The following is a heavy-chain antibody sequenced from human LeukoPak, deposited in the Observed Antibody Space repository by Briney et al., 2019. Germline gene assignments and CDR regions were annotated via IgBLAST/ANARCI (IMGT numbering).Heavy chain of an antibody. V-gene: IGHV1-18*01. D-gene: IGHD3-10*01. CDR3: ARDIRRFGVLLIFDN. CDR1: GYTFITYG. CDR2: ISAYNGNT. Sequence: ASVKVSCKTSGYTFITYGITWVRQAPGQGLEWMGWISAYNGNTNYAQKFQDRVTMTTDTSTSTAYMELRSLRSDDTAVYFCARDIRRFGVLLIFDNWGQGTLVTVSS. J-gene: IGHJ4*02.